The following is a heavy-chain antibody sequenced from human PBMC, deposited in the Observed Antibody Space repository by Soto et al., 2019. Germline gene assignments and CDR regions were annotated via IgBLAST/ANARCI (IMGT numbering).Heavy chain of an antibody. Sequence: GGSLRLSCAASGFTFSSDWMTWVRQAPGKGLEWVAVISYDGSNKYYADSVKGRFTISRDNSKNTLYLQMNSLRAEDTAVYYCAKKVVVAANYMDVWGKGTTVTVSS. CDR3: AKKVVVAANYMDV. CDR2: ISYDGSNK. J-gene: IGHJ6*03. D-gene: IGHD2-15*01. CDR1: GFTFSSDW. V-gene: IGHV3-30*18.